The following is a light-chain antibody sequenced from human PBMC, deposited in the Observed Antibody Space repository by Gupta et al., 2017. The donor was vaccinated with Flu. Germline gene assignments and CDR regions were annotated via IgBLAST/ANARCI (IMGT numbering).Light chain of an antibody. CDR1: SSNLGFYNY. V-gene: IGLV2-8*01. CDR3: SSYAGSNNLI. J-gene: IGLJ2*01. CDR2: EVS. Sequence: QSALTQPPSASGSPGQSVTISCTGTSSNLGFYNYVSWYQQHPGKAPKLMIYEVSKRPSGVPDRFSGSKSGNTASLTVSGLQTEDEAEYYCSSYAGSNNLIFGGGTKLTVL.